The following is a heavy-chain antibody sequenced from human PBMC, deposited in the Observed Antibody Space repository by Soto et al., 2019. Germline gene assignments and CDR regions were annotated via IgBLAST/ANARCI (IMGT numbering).Heavy chain of an antibody. V-gene: IGHV3-20*04. Sequence: RPWGSLGLGCTSSGFTLQNYAMSWVRQAPGKGLDLVSTPISGHYGTSYSYSGKGRFTVSRDNAKNCLYLQMNSLGVEDTAMYFCAKGKSTGDIDWFDPWGQGSLVTVSS. CDR2: PISGHYGT. CDR1: GFTLQNYA. CDR3: AKGKSTGDIDWFDP. D-gene: IGHD3-10*01. J-gene: IGHJ5*02.